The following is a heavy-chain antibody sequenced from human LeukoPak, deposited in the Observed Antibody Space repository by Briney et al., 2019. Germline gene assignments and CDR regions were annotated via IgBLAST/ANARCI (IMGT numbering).Heavy chain of an antibody. CDR3: ARDIYYYDSSGYYFPGGSDY. D-gene: IGHD3-22*01. V-gene: IGHV3-11*04. CDR2: ISSGGSTI. J-gene: IGHJ4*02. Sequence: GGSLRLSCAASGFIFSDYYMSWIRQAPGKGLEWVSYISSGGSTIYYADSVKGRFTISRDNAKNSLYLQMNSLRAEDTAVYYCARDIYYYDSSGYYFPGGSDYWGQGTLVTVSS. CDR1: GFIFSDYY.